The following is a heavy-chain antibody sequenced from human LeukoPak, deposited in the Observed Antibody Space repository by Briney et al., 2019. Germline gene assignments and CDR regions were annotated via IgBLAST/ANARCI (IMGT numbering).Heavy chain of an antibody. Sequence: ASVKVSCKVSGYTLTELSMHWVRQAPGKGLEWMGGFDPEDGETIYAQKLQGRVTMTRDTSISTAYMELSRLRSDDTAVYYCAREYYYGSGPFDPWGQGTLVTVSS. CDR3: AREYYYGSGPFDP. CDR1: GYTLTELS. V-gene: IGHV1-24*01. CDR2: FDPEDGET. D-gene: IGHD3-10*01. J-gene: IGHJ5*02.